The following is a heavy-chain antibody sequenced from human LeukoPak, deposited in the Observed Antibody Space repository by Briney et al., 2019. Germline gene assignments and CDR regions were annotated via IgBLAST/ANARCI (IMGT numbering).Heavy chain of an antibody. Sequence: GGSLRLSCAASGFSVTGKYMNWVRQAPGKGLEWVSVIYIDGNTYYADSVKGRFTISRDNSKNTLYLQMNTLRAEDTAVYYCARGGVVVALGSYGMDVWGQGTTVIVSS. V-gene: IGHV3-53*01. D-gene: IGHD2-15*01. CDR1: GFSVTGKY. CDR2: IYIDGNT. J-gene: IGHJ6*02. CDR3: ARGGVVVALGSYGMDV.